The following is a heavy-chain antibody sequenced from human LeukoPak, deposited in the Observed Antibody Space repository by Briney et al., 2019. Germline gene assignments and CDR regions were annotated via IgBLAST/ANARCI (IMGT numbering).Heavy chain of an antibody. CDR2: ISSNGGST. J-gene: IGHJ3*02. D-gene: IGHD3-22*01. CDR3: GKGSTYDSSGYYESDAFDI. CDR1: GFTFSSYA. V-gene: IGHV3-64D*06. Sequence: GGSLRLSCSASGFTFSSYAMHWVRQAPGKGLECVSAISSNGGSTYYADSVKGRFTISRDNSKNTLYLQMSSLRAEDPAVYYCGKGSTYDSSGYYESDAFDIWGQETMVTVSS.